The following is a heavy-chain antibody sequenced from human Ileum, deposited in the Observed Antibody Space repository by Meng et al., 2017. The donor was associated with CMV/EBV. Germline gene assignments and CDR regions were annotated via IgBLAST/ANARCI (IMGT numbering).Heavy chain of an antibody. CDR2: ITPVFGAP. Sequence: VKVSCKASGGAFSTCAVGWVRQAPGQGLEWIGGITPVFGAPKYADNFQGRVSITTDESRTTTFLELTSLESDDTAVYYCARGNWFDPWGQGTLVTVSS. V-gene: IGHV1-69*05. J-gene: IGHJ5*02. CDR3: ARGNWFDP. CDR1: GGAFSTCA.